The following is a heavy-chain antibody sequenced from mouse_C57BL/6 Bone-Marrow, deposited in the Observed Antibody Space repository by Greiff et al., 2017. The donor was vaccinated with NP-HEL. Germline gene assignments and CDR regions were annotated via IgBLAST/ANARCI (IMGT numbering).Heavy chain of an antibody. J-gene: IGHJ4*01. Sequence: VQLQQSGAELVKPGASVKLSCTASGFNIKDYYMHWVKQRTEQGLEWIGRIDPEDGETKYAPNFQGKATITADTSSNTAYLQLSRLTSEDTAVYYCASAGLGYAMDYWGQGTSVTVSS. D-gene: IGHD3-1*01. V-gene: IGHV14-2*01. CDR2: IDPEDGET. CDR3: ASAGLGYAMDY. CDR1: GFNIKDYY.